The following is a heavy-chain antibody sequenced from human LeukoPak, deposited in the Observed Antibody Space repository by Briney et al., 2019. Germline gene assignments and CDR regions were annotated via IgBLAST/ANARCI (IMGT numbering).Heavy chain of an antibody. CDR2: IKQDGSEK. CDR1: GFTFSSYW. V-gene: IGHV3-7*01. CDR3: ARVPYYYDSSGYFPFDY. Sequence: GGSLRLSCAASGFTFSSYWMSWVRQAPGEGLEWVANIKQDGSEKYYVDSVKGRFTISRDNAKNSLYLQMNSLRAEDTAVYYCARVPYYYDSSGYFPFDYWGQGTLVTVSS. J-gene: IGHJ4*02. D-gene: IGHD3-22*01.